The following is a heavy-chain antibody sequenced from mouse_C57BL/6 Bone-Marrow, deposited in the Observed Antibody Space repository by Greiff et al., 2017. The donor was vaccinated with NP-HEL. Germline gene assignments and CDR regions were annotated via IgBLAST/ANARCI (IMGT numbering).Heavy chain of an antibody. Sequence: VKLQESGAELARPGASVKLSCKASGYTFTSYGISWVKQRTGQGLEWIGEIYPRSGNTYYNEKFKGKATLTADKSSSTAYMELRSLTSEDSAVYFCDYGTPYFDYWGQGTTLTVSS. V-gene: IGHV1-81*01. CDR2: IYPRSGNT. CDR1: GYTFTSYG. D-gene: IGHD1-1*01. J-gene: IGHJ2*01. CDR3: DYGTPYFDY.